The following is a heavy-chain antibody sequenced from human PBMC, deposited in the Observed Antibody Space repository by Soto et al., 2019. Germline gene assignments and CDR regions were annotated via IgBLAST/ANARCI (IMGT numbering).Heavy chain of an antibody. CDR3: ARGGLVGVVVTAIQTDAFDI. J-gene: IGHJ3*02. CDR2: IIPIFGTA. CDR1: GGAFSSYA. V-gene: IGHV1-69*13. Sequence: SVKGSWKASGGAFSSYAISLVRRAPGQGLEWMGGIIPIFGTANYAQKFQVRVTITADESTSTAYMELSSLRSEDTAVYYCARGGLVGVVVTAIQTDAFDIWGQGTMVTVSS. D-gene: IGHD2-21*02.